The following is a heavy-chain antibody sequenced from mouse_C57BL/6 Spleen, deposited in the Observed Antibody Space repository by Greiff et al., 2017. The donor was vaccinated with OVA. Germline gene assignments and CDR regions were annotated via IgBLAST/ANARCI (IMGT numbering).Heavy chain of an antibody. Sequence: QVQLQQPGAELVKPGASVKMSCKASGYTFTSYWITWVKQRPGQGLEWIGDIYPGSGSPNYNEKFKSKATLTVDTSSSTAYMQLSSLTSEDSAVYYCAREARDYDARAWFAYWGQGTLVTVSA. D-gene: IGHD2-4*01. CDR3: AREARDYDARAWFAY. CDR1: GYTFTSYW. V-gene: IGHV1-55*01. J-gene: IGHJ3*01. CDR2: IYPGSGSP.